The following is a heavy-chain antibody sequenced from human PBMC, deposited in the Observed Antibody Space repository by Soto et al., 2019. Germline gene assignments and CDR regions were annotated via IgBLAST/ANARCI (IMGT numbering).Heavy chain of an antibody. CDR3: ARDYYDSSGPTNLPSAH. D-gene: IGHD3-22*01. Sequence: GGSLRLSCAASGFTFSSYGMHWVRQAPGKGLEWVAVIWYDGSNKYYADSVKGRFTISRDNSKNTLYLQMNSLRAEDTAVYYCARDYYDSSGPTNLPSAHWGQGTLVTVSS. CDR2: IWYDGSNK. V-gene: IGHV3-33*01. J-gene: IGHJ4*02. CDR1: GFTFSSYG.